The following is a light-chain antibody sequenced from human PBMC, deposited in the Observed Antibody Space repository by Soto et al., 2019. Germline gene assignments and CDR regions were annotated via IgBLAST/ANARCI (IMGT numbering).Light chain of an antibody. CDR3: QHYGTSAL. Sequence: EIVLTQSPGTLSLSPGERATLSCRASQSVSSSYLAWYQQKPGQAPRLLIYGASSRATGIPDRFSGSGSGTAFTVTISRLEPEDFAVYYCQHYGTSALFGPGTKVDIK. CDR1: QSVSSSY. CDR2: GAS. J-gene: IGKJ3*01. V-gene: IGKV3-20*01.